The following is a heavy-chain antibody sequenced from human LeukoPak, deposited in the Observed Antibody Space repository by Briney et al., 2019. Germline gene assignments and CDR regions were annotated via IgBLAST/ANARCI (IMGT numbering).Heavy chain of an antibody. CDR3: LTWMSGVGF. D-gene: IGHD1-26*01. CDR2: SKNKVKSYTT. V-gene: IGHV3-72*01. J-gene: IGHJ4*02. Sequence: GGSLRLSCAASGFTFTDHYMDWVRQAPGKGPEWVGRSKNKVKSYTTEYAASVEGGFTISRDESKNSLYLQMHSLKTEDTAVYYCLTWMSGVGFWGQGTLVTVSS. CDR1: GFTFTDHY.